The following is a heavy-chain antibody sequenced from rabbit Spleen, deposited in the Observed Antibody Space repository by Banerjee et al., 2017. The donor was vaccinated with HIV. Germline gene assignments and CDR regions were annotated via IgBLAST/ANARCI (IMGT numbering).Heavy chain of an antibody. CDR3: ARDTSSSFSSYGMDL. J-gene: IGHJ6*01. D-gene: IGHD1-1*01. Sequence: QSLEESGGDLVKPGASLTLTCTASGVSFSANSYICWVRQAPGKGLEWIACIYAGSSGFTYVASWAKGRFTISKTSSTTVTLQMTSLTAADTATYFCARDTSSSFSSYGMDLWGPGTLVTVS. V-gene: IGHV1S40*01. CDR2: IYAGSSGFT. CDR1: GVSFSANSY.